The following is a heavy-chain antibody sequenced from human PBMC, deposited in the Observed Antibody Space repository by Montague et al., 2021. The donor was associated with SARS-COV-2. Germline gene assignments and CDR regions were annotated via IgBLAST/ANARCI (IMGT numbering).Heavy chain of an antibody. D-gene: IGHD4-23*01. V-gene: IGHV4-59*01. Sequence: SETLSLTCTVSGGSIDGNHWTWVRQSPGKGLEWIGQIGSTNYNPSLESRISTSVDTSKGQFSLNLASVTAADSAIYYCAMLYGGGGGRGYWGQGTLATVSS. CDR3: AMLYGGGGGRGY. CDR1: GGSIDGNH. J-gene: IGHJ4*02. CDR2: IGST.